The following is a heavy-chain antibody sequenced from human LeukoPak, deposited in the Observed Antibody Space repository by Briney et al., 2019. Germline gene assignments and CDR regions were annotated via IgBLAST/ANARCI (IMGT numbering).Heavy chain of an antibody. J-gene: IGHJ6*03. CDR1: GGTFSSYA. CDR2: IIPIFGTA. D-gene: IGHD3-16*02. Sequence: SVKVSCKASGGTFSSYAISWVRQAPGQGLEWMGGIIPIFGTANYAQKFQGRVTITADESTSTAYMELSSLRSEDTAVYYCARSAYDYVWGSYRYAYYYYYYMDVWGKGTTVTISS. V-gene: IGHV1-69*13. CDR3: ARSAYDYVWGSYRYAYYYYYYMDV.